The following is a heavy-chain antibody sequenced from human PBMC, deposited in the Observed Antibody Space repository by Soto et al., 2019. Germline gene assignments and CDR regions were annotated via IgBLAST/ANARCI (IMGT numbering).Heavy chain of an antibody. Sequence: ETLRLSCAASGFTFGNYSMHWVRQAPGKGLEWVSSIGSRGDTYYADSVKGRLTISREYAKNSLSLQMNSLRAEDTAVYYCAREETAWPLAYGLDVWGQGTTVTVSS. J-gene: IGHJ6*02. CDR1: GFTFGNYS. D-gene: IGHD2-21*02. CDR3: AREETAWPLAYGLDV. V-gene: IGHV3-21*01. CDR2: IGSRGDT.